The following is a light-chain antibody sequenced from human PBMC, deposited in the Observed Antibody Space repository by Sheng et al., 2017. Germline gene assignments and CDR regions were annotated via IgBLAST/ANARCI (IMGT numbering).Light chain of an antibody. CDR2: DAS. CDR3: QQYNSYLRT. J-gene: IGKJ1*01. Sequence: AIQLTQSPSSLSASVGDRVTITCRASQGIASALVWYQHNPGKAPKLLIYDASSLESGVSSRFSGSGSGTEFTLTISSLQPDDFATYYCQQYNSYLRTFGQGTKVEIK. CDR1: QGIASA. V-gene: IGKV1-13*02.